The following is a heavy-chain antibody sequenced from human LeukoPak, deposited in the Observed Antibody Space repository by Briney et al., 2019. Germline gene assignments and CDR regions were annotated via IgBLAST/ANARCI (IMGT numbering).Heavy chain of an antibody. CDR3: AKDRGPDDFWSGYPPGSYYYYMDV. D-gene: IGHD3-3*01. CDR1: GFAFSNYA. J-gene: IGHJ6*03. CDR2: ILPSGDST. Sequence: GGSLRLSCAASGFAFSNYAMSWVRQAPGKGLEWVSAILPSGDSTYYTDSVKGRFTISRDNSKNTLYLQMNSLRAEDTAVYYCAKDRGPDDFWSGYPPGSYYYYMDVWGKGTTVTVSS. V-gene: IGHV3-23*01.